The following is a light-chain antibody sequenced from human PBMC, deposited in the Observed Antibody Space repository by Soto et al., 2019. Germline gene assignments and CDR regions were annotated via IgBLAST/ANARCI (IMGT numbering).Light chain of an antibody. J-gene: IGKJ1*01. Sequence: EIVLTQSPATLSFSPGERATLSCRASQFVSTNLAWYQQKPGQAPRLLIYSESTRATNIPARFSGGGSGTEFTLTISSLQSEDLAVYYCQQYSKWPRTFGQGTKVDI. CDR1: QFVSTN. CDR2: SES. CDR3: QQYSKWPRT. V-gene: IGKV3-15*01.